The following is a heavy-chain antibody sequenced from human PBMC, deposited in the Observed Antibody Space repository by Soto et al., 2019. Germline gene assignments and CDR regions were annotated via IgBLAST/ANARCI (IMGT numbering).Heavy chain of an antibody. V-gene: IGHV3-30-3*01. CDR1: GFTFSSYA. CDR3: ARDGNPHFFYGDYVEVYGMDV. D-gene: IGHD4-17*01. CDR2: ISYDGSNK. Sequence: QTGGSLRLSCAAPGFTFSSYAMHWVRQAPGKGLEWVAVISYDGSNKYYADSVKGRFTISRDNSKNTLYLQMNSLRAEDTAVYYCARDGNPHFFYGDYVEVYGMDVWGQGTTVTVSS. J-gene: IGHJ6*02.